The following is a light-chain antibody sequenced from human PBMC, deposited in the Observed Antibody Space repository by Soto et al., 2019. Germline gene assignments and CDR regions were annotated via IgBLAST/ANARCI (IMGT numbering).Light chain of an antibody. CDR3: SSYAGSNNV. CDR1: ISDVGVYTY. CDR2: EVS. J-gene: IGLJ1*01. Sequence: QSVLTQPPSASGSPGQSVTISCTGTISDVGVYTYVSWYQQHPGKAPKLMIYEVSKRPSGVPDRFSGSKSGNTASLTVSGLQAEDEADYYCSSYAGSNNVFGTGTKLTVL. V-gene: IGLV2-8*01.